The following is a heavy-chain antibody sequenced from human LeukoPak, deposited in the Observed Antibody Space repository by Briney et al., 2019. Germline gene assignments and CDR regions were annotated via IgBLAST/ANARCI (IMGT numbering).Heavy chain of an antibody. V-gene: IGHV4-39*07. CDR3: ARVGGDTATFIGWFDP. J-gene: IGHJ5*02. Sequence: SETLSLTCTVSGGSISSSSYYWGWIRQPPGKGLEWIGSIYYSGSTYYNPSLKSRVTISVDTSKNQFSLKLSSVTAADTAVYYCARVGGDTATFIGWFDPWGQGTLVTVSS. CDR2: IYYSGST. CDR1: GGSISSSSYY. D-gene: IGHD5-18*01.